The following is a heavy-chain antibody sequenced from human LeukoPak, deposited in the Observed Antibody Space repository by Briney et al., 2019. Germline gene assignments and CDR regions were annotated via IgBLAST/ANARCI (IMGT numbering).Heavy chain of an antibody. Sequence: SETLSLTCTVSGGSIDRSSYYWGWIRQPPGKGLEWIGSIYYSGNTYYNSSLKSRITISVNTTKNQVALKLSSVTAADTAVYYCARVRSPDGWFAPWGQGTLVSVSS. D-gene: IGHD6-19*01. J-gene: IGHJ5*02. CDR1: GGSIDRSSYY. V-gene: IGHV4-39*01. CDR3: ARVRSPDGWFAP. CDR2: IYYSGNT.